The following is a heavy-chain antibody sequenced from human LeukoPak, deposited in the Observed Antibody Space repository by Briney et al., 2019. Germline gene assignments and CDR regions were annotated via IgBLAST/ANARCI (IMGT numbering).Heavy chain of an antibody. CDR3: ARGYRLDS. CDR1: GYTFTSHW. V-gene: IGHV5-51*01. D-gene: IGHD3-16*02. Sequence: NRGESLKISCKGSGYTFTSHWIAWVRQMPGKGLEWMGIIYPGDSDIRYSPSFQGQVTISVDKSISTAYLQWSSLKASDTAMYYCARGYRLDSWGQGTLVTVSS. J-gene: IGHJ4*02. CDR2: IYPGDSDI.